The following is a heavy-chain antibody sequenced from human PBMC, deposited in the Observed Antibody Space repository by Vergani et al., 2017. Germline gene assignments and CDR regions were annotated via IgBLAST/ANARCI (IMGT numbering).Heavy chain of an antibody. CDR2: IWNDGSAK. J-gene: IGHJ4*02. Sequence: QVQLVESGGGVVQPGRSLRLSCAASGFTFSDYGMHWVRQAPGKGLEWVAFIWNDGSAKYYAESVKGPFTISRDNYQNTLYLQMNSLRAEDTAVYYCARDRLRYCRRTNCYVFDSWGQGTQVTVSS. V-gene: IGHV3-33*01. CDR3: ARDRLRYCRRTNCYVFDS. D-gene: IGHD2-2*01. CDR1: GFTFSDYG.